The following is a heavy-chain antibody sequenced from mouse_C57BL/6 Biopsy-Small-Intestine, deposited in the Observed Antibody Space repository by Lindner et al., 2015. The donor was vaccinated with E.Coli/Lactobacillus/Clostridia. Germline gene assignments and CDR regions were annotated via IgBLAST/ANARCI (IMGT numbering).Heavy chain of an antibody. V-gene: IGHV1-4*01. CDR1: GYTFTSYT. CDR3: TRYYFGRNWYFDV. CDR2: INPSSGYT. Sequence: VQLQESGAELARPGASVKISCKASGYTFTSYTMHWVKQRPGQGLEWIGYINPSSGYTKYNQKFKDKATLTADKSSSTAYMQLSSLTSEDSAVYYCTRYYFGRNWYFDVWGTGTTVTVSS. J-gene: IGHJ1*03. D-gene: IGHD1-1*01.